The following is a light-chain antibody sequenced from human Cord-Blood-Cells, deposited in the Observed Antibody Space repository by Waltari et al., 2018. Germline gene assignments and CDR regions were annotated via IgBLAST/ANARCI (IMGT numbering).Light chain of an antibody. J-gene: IGLJ1*01. CDR3: SSYTSSSTYV. Sequence: QSALTQPASVSGSPGQSITISCTGTSSDVGGYHYVSWYQQHPGQAPKLMIYDVSKRPSGVSNRFSGSKSGNTASLTISGLQAEDEADYYCSSYTSSSTYVFGTGTKVTVL. V-gene: IGLV2-14*01. CDR1: SSDVGGYHY. CDR2: DVS.